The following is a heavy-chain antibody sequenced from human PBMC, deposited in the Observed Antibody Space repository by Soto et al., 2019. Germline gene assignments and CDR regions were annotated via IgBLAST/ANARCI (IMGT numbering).Heavy chain of an antibody. CDR3: ASSHRSGWPPSSLDY. J-gene: IGHJ4*02. V-gene: IGHV1-46*01. CDR2: INPSGGST. Sequence: ASVKVSCKASGYTFTSYYMHWVRQAPGQGLEWMGIINPSGGSTSYAQKFQGRVTMTRDTSMSTVYMELSSLRSEDTAVYYCASSHRSGWPPSSLDYWGQGTLVTVSS. CDR1: GYTFTSYY. D-gene: IGHD6-19*01.